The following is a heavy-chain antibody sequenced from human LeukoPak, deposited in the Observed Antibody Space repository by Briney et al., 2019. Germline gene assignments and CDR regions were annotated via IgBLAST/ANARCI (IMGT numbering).Heavy chain of an antibody. CDR3: ARDSSGYLTAGAFDI. J-gene: IGHJ3*02. D-gene: IGHD3-22*01. V-gene: IGHV1-3*03. CDR2: INAGNGNT. Sequence: ASVKVSCKASGYTFTSYAMHWVRQAPGQRLEWMGWINAGNGNTKYSQEFQGRVTITRDTSASTAYMELSSLRSEDMAVYYCARDSSGYLTAGAFDIWGQGTMVTVSS. CDR1: GYTFTSYA.